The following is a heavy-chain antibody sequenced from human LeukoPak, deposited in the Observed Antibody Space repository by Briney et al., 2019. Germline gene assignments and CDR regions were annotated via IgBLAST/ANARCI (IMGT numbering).Heavy chain of an antibody. V-gene: IGHV1-69*13. Sequence: EASVKVSCKASGGTFSSYAISWVRQAPGQGLEWMGGIIPIFGTANYAQKFQGRVTITADESTSTAYMELSSLRSEDTALYYCARGRYYYDSSGYTHHYYYYYGMDVWGQGTTVTVSS. CDR2: IIPIFGTA. J-gene: IGHJ6*02. CDR1: GGTFSSYA. D-gene: IGHD3-22*01. CDR3: ARGRYYYDSSGYTHHYYYYYGMDV.